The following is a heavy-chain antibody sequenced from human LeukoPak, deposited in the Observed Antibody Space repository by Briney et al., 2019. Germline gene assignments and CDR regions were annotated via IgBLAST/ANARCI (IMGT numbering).Heavy chain of an antibody. D-gene: IGHD6-19*01. CDR1: GYTFTGYY. V-gene: IGHV1-2*02. J-gene: IGHJ3*02. CDR2: INPNSGGT. Sequence: GASVKVSCKAPGYTFTGYYMHWVRQAPGQGLEWMGWINPNSGGTNYAQKFQGRVTMTRDTSISTAYMELSRLRSDDTAVYYCARGSRIAVAVDAFDIWGQGTMVTVSS. CDR3: ARGSRIAVAVDAFDI.